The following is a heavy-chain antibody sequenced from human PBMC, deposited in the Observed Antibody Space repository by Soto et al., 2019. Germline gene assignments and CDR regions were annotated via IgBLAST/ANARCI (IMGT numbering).Heavy chain of an antibody. D-gene: IGHD1-20*01. Sequence: SCKASGYTFSSYGMHWVRQAPGKGLEWVAEINHRGSMKYLADSVKGRFTISRDNARNSLYLQMNSLRGEDTAVYYCARLKDNFRGQGTLVTVSS. CDR1: GYTFSSYG. CDR3: ARLKDNF. V-gene: IGHV3-33*01. J-gene: IGHJ4*02. CDR2: INHRGSMK.